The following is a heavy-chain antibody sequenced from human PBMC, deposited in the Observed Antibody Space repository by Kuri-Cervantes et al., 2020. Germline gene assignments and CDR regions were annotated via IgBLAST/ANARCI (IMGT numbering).Heavy chain of an antibody. D-gene: IGHD6-19*01. CDR2: IKQDGSEK. Sequence: GESLKISCAASGFTFSSYAMHWVRQAPGKGLEWVANIKQDGSEKYYVDSVKGRFTISRDNAKNSLYLQMNSLRAEDTAVYYCAKDRRSSGWYGVQYYWGQGTLVTVSS. J-gene: IGHJ4*02. V-gene: IGHV3-7*03. CDR1: GFTFSSYA. CDR3: AKDRRSSGWYGVQYY.